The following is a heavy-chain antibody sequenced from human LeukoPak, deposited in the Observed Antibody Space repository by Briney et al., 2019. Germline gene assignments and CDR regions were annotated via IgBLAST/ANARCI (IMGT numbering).Heavy chain of an antibody. CDR2: ISSSSSTI. V-gene: IGHV3-48*01. Sequence: GGSLRLSCAASGFTFSSYSMNWVRQAPGKGLEWVSYISSSSSTIYYADSVKGRFTISRDNAKNSLYLQMNSLRAEDTAVYYCAKGLQGGWYGDDYWGQGTLVTVSS. CDR1: GFTFSSYS. D-gene: IGHD6-19*01. J-gene: IGHJ4*02. CDR3: AKGLQGGWYGDDY.